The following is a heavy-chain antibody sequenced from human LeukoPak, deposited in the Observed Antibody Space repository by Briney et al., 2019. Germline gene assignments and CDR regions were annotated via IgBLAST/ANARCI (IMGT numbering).Heavy chain of an antibody. D-gene: IGHD2-21*01. CDR3: ARGDPTYCGGDCYPLGY. CDR2: NNHSGRT. V-gene: IGHV4-34*01. J-gene: IGHJ4*02. CDR1: GGSFSGYY. Sequence: KPSETLSLTCAVYGGSFSGYYWSWIRQPPGKGLEWIGENNHSGRTNYNPSLKSRVTISVDTSKNQFSLKLSSVTAADTAVYYCARGDPTYCGGDCYPLGYWGQGTLVTVSS.